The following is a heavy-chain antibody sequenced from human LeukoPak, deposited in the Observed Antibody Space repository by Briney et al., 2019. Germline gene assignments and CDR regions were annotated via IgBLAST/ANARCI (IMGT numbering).Heavy chain of an antibody. CDR1: GFIVSSNY. CDR3: ARTALTAFYYFDS. V-gene: IGHV3-66*01. J-gene: IGHJ4*02. CDR2: IYSGGNT. D-gene: IGHD2-21*02. Sequence: GGSLRLSCAASGFIVSSNYMSWVRQAPGKGLEWVSVIYSGGNTFYADSVKGRFTTSRDNAKNSLYLQMNSLRDEDTAVYYCARTALTAFYYFDSWGQGTMVTVSS.